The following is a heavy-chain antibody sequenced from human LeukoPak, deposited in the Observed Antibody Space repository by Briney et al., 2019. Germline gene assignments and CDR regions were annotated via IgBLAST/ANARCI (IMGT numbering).Heavy chain of an antibody. CDR2: IYHSGGT. V-gene: IGHV4-38-2*02. CDR3: ARDYGAYYFDY. D-gene: IGHD4-17*01. J-gene: IGHJ4*02. CDR1: GYSISSGYY. Sequence: SETLSLTCTVSGYSISSGYYWGWIRQPPGKGLEWIGSIYHSGGTYYNPSLKSRVTISVDTSKNQFSLKLSSVTAADTAVYYCARDYGAYYFDYWGQGTLVTVSS.